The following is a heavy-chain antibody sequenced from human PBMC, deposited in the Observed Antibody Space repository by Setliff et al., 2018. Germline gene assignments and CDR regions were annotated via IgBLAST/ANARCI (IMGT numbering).Heavy chain of an antibody. CDR1: GDSFSDYY. Sequence: SETLSLTCAVYGDSFSDYYWGWIRQSPGKGLEWIGSMYYSGSTYYNPSLKGRVTLSVDTTKNQFSLKLTSMTAADTAVYFCARHLLVQGTYHFDYWGQGSPVTVSS. D-gene: IGHD3-10*01. CDR3: ARHLLVQGTYHFDY. J-gene: IGHJ4*02. V-gene: IGHV4-34*01. CDR2: MYYSGST.